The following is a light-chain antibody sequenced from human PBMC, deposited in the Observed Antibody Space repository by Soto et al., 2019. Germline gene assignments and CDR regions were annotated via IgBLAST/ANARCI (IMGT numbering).Light chain of an antibody. CDR1: SSDVGGYNY. CDR3: ASYAGTKLFV. J-gene: IGLJ1*01. CDR2: EVT. V-gene: IGLV2-8*01. Sequence: HSVLTQPPSASGSPGQSLTISCTGTSSDVGGYNYVSWYQQRPGKAPKLVIYEVTKRPSGVPDRFSGSKSGSTASLTVSGLQADDEAEYYCASYAGTKLFVFGSGTKVTVL.